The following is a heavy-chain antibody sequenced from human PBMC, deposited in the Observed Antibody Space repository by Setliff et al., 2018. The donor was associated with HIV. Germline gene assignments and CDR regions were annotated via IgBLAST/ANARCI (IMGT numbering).Heavy chain of an antibody. CDR1: GFSFSAYY. CDR2: ISSPSTM. D-gene: IGHD4-17*01. V-gene: IGHV3-11*04. Sequence: GGSLRLSCTASGFSFSAYYMGWVRQSPGKGLEWIAYISSPSTMFYADYVRGRFTISRDNAKNTLYLQMNSLRDEDTAVYFCVKDDHGSYDRLFYFDYWGQGTLVTVSS. CDR3: VKDDHGSYDRLFYFDY. J-gene: IGHJ4*02.